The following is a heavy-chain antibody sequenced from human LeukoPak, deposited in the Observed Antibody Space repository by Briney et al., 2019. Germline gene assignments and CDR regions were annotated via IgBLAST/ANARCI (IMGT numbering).Heavy chain of an antibody. V-gene: IGHV1-2*02. CDR3: ARPPTQYNWNYAGNWFDP. J-gene: IGHJ5*02. CDR2: INPNSGGT. CDR1: GYTFTGYY. Sequence: GASVKVSCKASGYTFTGYYMHWVRRAPGQGLEWMGWINPNSGGTNYAQKFQGRVTMTRDTSISTAYMELGRLRSDDTAVYYCARPPTQYNWNYAGNWFDPWGQGTLVTVSS. D-gene: IGHD1-7*01.